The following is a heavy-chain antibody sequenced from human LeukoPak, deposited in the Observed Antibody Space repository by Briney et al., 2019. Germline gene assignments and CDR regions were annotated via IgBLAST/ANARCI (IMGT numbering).Heavy chain of an antibody. CDR3: ARGGPELLIDY. Sequence: PSQTLSLTCTVSGGSISSYYWSWIRQPPGKGLEWIGYIYYSGSTNYNPSLKSRVTISVDTSKNQFSLKLSSVTAADTAAYYCARGGPELLIDYWGQGTLVTVSS. D-gene: IGHD1-26*01. CDR1: GGSISSYY. J-gene: IGHJ4*02. V-gene: IGHV4-59*01. CDR2: IYYSGST.